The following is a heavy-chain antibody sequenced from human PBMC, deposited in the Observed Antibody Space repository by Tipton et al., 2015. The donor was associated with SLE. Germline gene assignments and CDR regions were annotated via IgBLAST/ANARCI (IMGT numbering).Heavy chain of an antibody. Sequence: TLSLTCTVSGGSISSTSYFWGWIRQPPGKGLEWIGNMYYGRTYCNPSLKSRVTISVDTSKNQFSLELSSVTAADTAVYYCAGGYSGYDYRGDYFDYWGQGTLATVSS. CDR3: AGGYSGYDYRGDYFDY. CDR2: MYYGRT. J-gene: IGHJ4*02. CDR1: GGSISSTSYF. V-gene: IGHV4-39*01. D-gene: IGHD5-12*01.